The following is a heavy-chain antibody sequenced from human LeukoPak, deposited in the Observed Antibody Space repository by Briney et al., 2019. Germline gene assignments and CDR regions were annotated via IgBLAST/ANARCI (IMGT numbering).Heavy chain of an antibody. CDR1: GFTFSSYE. D-gene: IGHD2-15*01. J-gene: IGHJ6*03. Sequence: GGSLRLSCAASGFTFSSYEMNWVRQAPGKGLEWVSYISSSGSNIKYADSVKGRFTISRGNAKNSVYLQMNSLRAEDTAVYYCTSPEILYCSGGSCYSGNYYYYMDVWGKGTTVTVSS. V-gene: IGHV3-48*03. CDR2: ISSSGSNI. CDR3: TSPEILYCSGGSCYSGNYYYYMDV.